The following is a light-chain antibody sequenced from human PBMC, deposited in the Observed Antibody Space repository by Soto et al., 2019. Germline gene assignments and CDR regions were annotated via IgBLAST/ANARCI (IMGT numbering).Light chain of an antibody. Sequence: DIKMTQSPSTLSASVGDRVTITCRASQSISSWLAWFQQKPGKAPKLLIYKASSLESGVPSRFSGSGSGTEFTLTISSLQPDDCATYYCQQYNSYSWTFSQGTKVEIK. CDR1: QSISSW. V-gene: IGKV1-5*03. CDR2: KAS. J-gene: IGKJ1*01. CDR3: QQYNSYSWT.